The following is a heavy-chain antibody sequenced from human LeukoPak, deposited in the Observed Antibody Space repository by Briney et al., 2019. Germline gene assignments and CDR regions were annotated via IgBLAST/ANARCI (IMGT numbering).Heavy chain of an antibody. CDR2: IDPSDSYT. CDR1: GYSFTSYW. V-gene: IGHV5-10-1*01. J-gene: IGHJ6*02. CDR3: ARHFRGNRAQDEYYGMDV. Sequence: GESLKISCKGSGYSFTSYWISWVRQMPGKGLEWMGRIDPSDSYTNYSPSFQGHVTISADKSISTAYLQWSSLKASDTAMYYCARHFRGNRAQDEYYGMDVWGQGTTVTVSS. D-gene: IGHD1-14*01.